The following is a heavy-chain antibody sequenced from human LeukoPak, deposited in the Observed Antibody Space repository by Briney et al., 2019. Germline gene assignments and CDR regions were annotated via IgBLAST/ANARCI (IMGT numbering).Heavy chain of an antibody. V-gene: IGHV4-34*01. CDR1: GGSFSGYY. J-gene: IGHJ5*02. CDR3: ARRSSHNWFDP. Sequence: SETLSLTCAVYGGSFSGYYWSWIRQPPGKGLEWIGEINHSGSTNYNPSLKSRVTISVDTSKNQFSLKLSSVTAADTAVYYCARRSSHNWFDPWGQGTLVTVSS. CDR2: INHSGST.